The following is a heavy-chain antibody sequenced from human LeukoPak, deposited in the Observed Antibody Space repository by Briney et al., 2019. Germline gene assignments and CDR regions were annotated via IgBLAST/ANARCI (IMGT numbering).Heavy chain of an antibody. V-gene: IGHV3-7*01. Sequence: GGSLRLSCEASGFNFRDSWMTWVRQAPGKGLQWVGNIKNDGTQKNYIDSVKGRFTISRDNGKNSLFLQMNRLRAEDSGIYYCARDDSQLQWVGDLLYHFNYGMDVWGQGTTVAVS. CDR3: ARDDSQLQWVGDLLYHFNYGMDV. CDR2: IKNDGTQK. J-gene: IGHJ6*02. CDR1: GFNFRDSW. D-gene: IGHD3-10*01.